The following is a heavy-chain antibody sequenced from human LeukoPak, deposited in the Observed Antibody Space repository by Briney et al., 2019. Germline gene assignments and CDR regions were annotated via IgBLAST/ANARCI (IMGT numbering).Heavy chain of an antibody. J-gene: IGHJ6*02. Sequence: GGSLRLSCAASGFTFSIYGMHWVRQAPGKGLEWVAVISYDGSNKYYADSVKRRFTISRDNSKNTLYLQMNSLRAEDTAVYYCAKDLNTILGVDEKAYYGMDLWGQGTTVTVSS. CDR1: GFTFSIYG. CDR3: AKDLNTILGVDEKAYYGMDL. CDR2: ISYDGSNK. V-gene: IGHV3-30*18. D-gene: IGHD3-3*01.